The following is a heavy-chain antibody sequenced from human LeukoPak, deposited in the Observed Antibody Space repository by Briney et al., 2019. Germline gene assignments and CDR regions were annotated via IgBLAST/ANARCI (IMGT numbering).Heavy chain of an antibody. Sequence: ASVKVSCKASGYTFTSYYMHWVRQAPGQGLEWMGIINPSGGSTSYAQKFQGRVTMTTDTSTSTAYMELRSLRSDDTAVYYCASYDILTGYEPDAFDIWGQGTMVTVSS. D-gene: IGHD3-9*01. J-gene: IGHJ3*02. CDR2: INPSGGST. CDR3: ASYDILTGYEPDAFDI. CDR1: GYTFTSYY. V-gene: IGHV1-46*01.